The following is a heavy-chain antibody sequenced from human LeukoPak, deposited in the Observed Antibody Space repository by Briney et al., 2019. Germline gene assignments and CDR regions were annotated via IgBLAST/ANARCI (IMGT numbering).Heavy chain of an antibody. CDR3: ARAEYCSDGYCYLIES. D-gene: IGHD2-15*01. CDR1: GFNTYS. V-gene: IGHV3-30*04. Sequence: PGGSLRLSCVASGFNTYSMHWVRQAPGKGLEWVAIISNDGRKTSYTDSVKGRFTISRDNSNNTLYLQMISLRAEDTAVYYCARAEYCSDGYCYLIESWGQGTLVTVSS. J-gene: IGHJ4*02. CDR2: ISNDGRKT.